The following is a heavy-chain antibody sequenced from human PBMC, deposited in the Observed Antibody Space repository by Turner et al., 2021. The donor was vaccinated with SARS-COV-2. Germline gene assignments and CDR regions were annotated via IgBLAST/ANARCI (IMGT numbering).Heavy chain of an antibody. CDR2: IKQDGSEK. Sequence: EVQLVESGGGLVKPGGSLRLSCAAPGFTFSSYWMNWVRQAPGKGLEWVANIKQDGSEKYYVDSVKGRFTISRDNAKNSLYLQMNSLRAEDTAVYYCAREESGSFGAYGMDVWGQGTTVTVSS. J-gene: IGHJ6*02. V-gene: IGHV3-7*03. CDR1: GFTFSSYW. CDR3: AREESGSFGAYGMDV. D-gene: IGHD2-15*01.